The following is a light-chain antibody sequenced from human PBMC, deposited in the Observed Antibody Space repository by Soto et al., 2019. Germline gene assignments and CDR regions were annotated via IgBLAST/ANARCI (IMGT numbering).Light chain of an antibody. V-gene: IGKV3-11*01. CDR3: QHYRSLPPMWT. CDR1: QSVTSF. J-gene: IGKJ1*01. Sequence: EIALTQSPATLSLSPGERATLSCRASQSVTSFLAWYQQKPGQAPRLLIYDASHRTAGIPARFSGSGSGTDFTLTISSLEPEDSAVYYCQHYRSLPPMWTFGLGTKVDIK. CDR2: DAS.